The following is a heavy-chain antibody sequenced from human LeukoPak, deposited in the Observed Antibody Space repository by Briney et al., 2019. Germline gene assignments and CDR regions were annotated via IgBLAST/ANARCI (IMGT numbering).Heavy chain of an antibody. D-gene: IGHD3-3*01. J-gene: IGHJ2*01. V-gene: IGHV4-59*01. CDR2: IYYSRRT. Sequence: PSEPLTLTCTVSGGSISSYYWSWLRQPPGKGLEWIGYIYYSRRTNYNPSLKRRVTISVDTSKNLFSLKLSSVTAADTAVYYCARGELYDSWSGSPGFFDLWGRGTLVTVSS. CDR1: GGSISSYY. CDR3: ARGELYDSWSGSPGFFDL.